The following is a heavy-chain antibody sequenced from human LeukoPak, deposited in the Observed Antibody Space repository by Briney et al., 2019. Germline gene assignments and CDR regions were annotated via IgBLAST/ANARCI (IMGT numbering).Heavy chain of an antibody. CDR2: IIPIFGTA. J-gene: IGHJ4*02. CDR3: ARAYCSGGSCYYFDY. V-gene: IGHV1-69*13. CDR1: GGTFSSYA. Sequence: ASVKVSCKASGGTFSSYAIGWVRQAPGQGLEWMGGIIPIFGTANYAQKFQGRVTITADESTSTAYMELSSLRSEDTAMYYCARAYCSGGSCYYFDYWGQGTLVTVSS. D-gene: IGHD2-15*01.